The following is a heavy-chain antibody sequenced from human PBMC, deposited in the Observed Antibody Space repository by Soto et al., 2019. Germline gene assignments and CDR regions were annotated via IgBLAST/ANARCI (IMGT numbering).Heavy chain of an antibody. J-gene: IGHJ5*02. CDR3: ERDQESIAAAGTFDP. Sequence: ASVKVSCKASGYTFTSYAMHWVRQAPGQRLEWMGWINAGNGNTKYSQKFQGRVTITRDTSASTAYMELSSLRSEDTAVYYCERDQESIAAAGTFDPWGQGTLVTVSS. V-gene: IGHV1-3*01. CDR2: INAGNGNT. CDR1: GYTFTSYA. D-gene: IGHD6-13*01.